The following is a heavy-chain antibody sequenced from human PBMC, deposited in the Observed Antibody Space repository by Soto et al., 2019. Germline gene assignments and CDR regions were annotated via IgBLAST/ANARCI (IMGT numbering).Heavy chain of an antibody. CDR1: GYTFTSYY. CDR2: INPSGGST. D-gene: IGHD2-15*01. CDR3: ARVYCSGGSCYSIDY. V-gene: IGHV1-46*03. Sequence: ASVKVSCKASGYTFTSYYMHWVRQAPGQGLEWMGIINPSGGSTSYAQKFQGRVTMTRDTSTSTVYMELSSLRSEDTAVYYCARVYCSGGSCYSIDYWGQGALVTVSS. J-gene: IGHJ4*02.